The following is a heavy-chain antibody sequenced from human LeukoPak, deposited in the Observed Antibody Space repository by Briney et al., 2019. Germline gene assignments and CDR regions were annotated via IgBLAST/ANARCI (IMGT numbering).Heavy chain of an antibody. CDR1: GGTFSSYA. D-gene: IGHD4-11*01. J-gene: IGHJ4*02. V-gene: IGHV1-69*04. Sequence: SVKVSCKASGGTFSSYAISWVRQAPGQGLEWMGRIIPILGIANYAQKFQGRVTMTTDTSTSTAYMELRSLRSDDTAVYYCARPRDYRGYYFDYWGQGTLVTVSS. CDR3: ARPRDYRGYYFDY. CDR2: IIPILGIA.